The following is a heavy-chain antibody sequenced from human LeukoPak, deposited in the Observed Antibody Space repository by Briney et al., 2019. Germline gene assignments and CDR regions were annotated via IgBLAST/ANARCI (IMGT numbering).Heavy chain of an antibody. CDR2: LNPNSGVT. Sequence: ASVKVSCKASGYTFNRYYMHWVRQAPGHGLEWMGWLNPNSGVTKYAQKFQGRVTMTRDTSISTAYMELSSLRSDDTAVYYCARGWGFGSIDYWGQGTLVTVSS. V-gene: IGHV1-2*02. J-gene: IGHJ4*02. CDR1: GYTFNRYY. D-gene: IGHD7-27*01. CDR3: ARGWGFGSIDY.